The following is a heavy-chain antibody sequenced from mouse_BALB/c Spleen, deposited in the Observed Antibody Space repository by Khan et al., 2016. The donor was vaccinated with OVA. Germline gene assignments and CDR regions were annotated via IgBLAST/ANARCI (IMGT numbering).Heavy chain of an antibody. V-gene: IGHV9-3-1*01. J-gene: IGHJ4*01. CDR2: INTYTGEP. CDR3: ARVGYNGTMDY. CDR1: GYTFTIYG. D-gene: IGHD2-14*01. Sequence: QMQLVQSGPELKKPGETVKISCKASGYTFTIYGMNWVRQAPGKGLKWMGWINTYTGEPTYADDFKGRFAFSLETSASTAFLQINNLKNEDTATYFCARVGYNGTMDYWGQGTSVTVSS.